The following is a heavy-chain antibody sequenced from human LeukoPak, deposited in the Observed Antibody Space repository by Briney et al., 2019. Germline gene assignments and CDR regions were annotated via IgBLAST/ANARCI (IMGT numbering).Heavy chain of an antibody. CDR3: ARETYSNILTGTDY. J-gene: IGHJ4*02. D-gene: IGHD3-9*01. V-gene: IGHV1-18*01. CDR1: GYTFTTYC. Sequence: ASVKVSCKASGYTFTTYCLSWVRQPPGQGLEWLGWISTYDDNIKYAQGLQGRLTLTIDTSTSTAYMELRSLTSDDTAVYYCARETYSNILTGTDYWGPGTLVTVSS. CDR2: ISTYDDNI.